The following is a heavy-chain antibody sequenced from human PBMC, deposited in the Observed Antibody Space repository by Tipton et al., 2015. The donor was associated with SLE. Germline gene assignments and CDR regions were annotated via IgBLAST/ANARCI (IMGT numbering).Heavy chain of an antibody. CDR1: GGSFSGYY. Sequence: TLSLTCAVYGGSFSGYYWSWIRQPPGKGLEWIGEINHSGSTNYNPSPKSRVTISVDTSKNQFSLKLSSVTAADTAVYYCARGGSVRGFSLYYFDYWGQGTLVTVSS. V-gene: IGHV4-34*01. CDR2: INHSGST. CDR3: ARGGSVRGFSLYYFDY. D-gene: IGHD1-26*01. J-gene: IGHJ4*02.